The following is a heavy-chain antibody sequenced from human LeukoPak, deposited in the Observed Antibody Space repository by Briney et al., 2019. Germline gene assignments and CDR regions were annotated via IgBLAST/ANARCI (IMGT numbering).Heavy chain of an antibody. CDR3: ARNTSSSPWFDP. J-gene: IGHJ5*02. CDR2: VYYIGTA. D-gene: IGHD6-6*01. Sequence: PSETLSLTCVVSGGAVKSPDSYWGWSRQPPGEGLEWIGNVYYIGTASSNSSLKSRVTTSVDTSKNQFSLEMTSVTAADTAVYYCARNTSSSPWFDPWGQGTLVTVSS. V-gene: IGHV4-61*08. CDR1: GGAVKSPDSY.